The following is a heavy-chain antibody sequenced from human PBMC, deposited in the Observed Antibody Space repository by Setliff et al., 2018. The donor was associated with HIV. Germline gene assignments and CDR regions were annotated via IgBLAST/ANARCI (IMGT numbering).Heavy chain of an antibody. Sequence: SETLSLTCAVYGGSFSDHNWAWIRQSPGKGLEWIAEINHSGSTNYNPSLKRRVSISVDPSKNQFSVKMTSLTAADTAVYYCARAQLPPTYIDVWGSGTTVTVSS. D-gene: IGHD2-2*01. J-gene: IGHJ6*03. CDR1: GGSFSDHN. CDR3: ARAQLPPTYIDV. V-gene: IGHV4-34*01. CDR2: INHSGST.